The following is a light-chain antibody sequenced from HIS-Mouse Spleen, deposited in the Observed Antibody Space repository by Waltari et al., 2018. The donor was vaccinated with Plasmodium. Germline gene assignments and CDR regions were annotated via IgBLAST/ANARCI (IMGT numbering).Light chain of an antibody. CDR3: CSYAGSSYV. CDR1: SSDVGSYNL. Sequence: QSALTQPASVSGSPGQSITISCTGPSSDVGSYNLVSWYQQHPGKAPNLMIYEGSKRPSGVSNRFSGSKSGNTASLTISGLQAEDEADYYCCSYAGSSYVFGTGTKVTVL. J-gene: IGLJ1*01. CDR2: EGS. V-gene: IGLV2-23*01.